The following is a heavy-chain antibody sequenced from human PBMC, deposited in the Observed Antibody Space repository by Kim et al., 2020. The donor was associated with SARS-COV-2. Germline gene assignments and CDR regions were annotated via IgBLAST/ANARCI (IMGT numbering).Heavy chain of an antibody. J-gene: IGHJ4*02. D-gene: IGHD3-9*01. Sequence: QKLQGRVTMTTDTSTSTAYMELRSLRSDDTAVYYCARGYYDNLTGYYCDYWGQGTLVTVSS. CDR3: ARGYYDNLTGYYCDY. V-gene: IGHV1-18*01.